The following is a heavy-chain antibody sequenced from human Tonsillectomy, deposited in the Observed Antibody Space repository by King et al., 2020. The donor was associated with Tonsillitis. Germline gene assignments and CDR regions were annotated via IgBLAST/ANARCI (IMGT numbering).Heavy chain of an antibody. D-gene: IGHD6-19*01. CDR3: ARGYSSGLSAECFQH. CDR2: INPNSGGT. CDR1: GYMFSVYY. V-gene: IGHV1-2*02. J-gene: IGHJ1*01. Sequence: VQLVESGADMKKPGASVKVSCKASGYMFSVYYMHWVRQAPEQGREWMGWINPNSGGTKFAQKFVGRVTMTWDTSISTVYMEMSSLRSNDTAIYYCARGYSSGLSAECFQHWGQGTLVTVST.